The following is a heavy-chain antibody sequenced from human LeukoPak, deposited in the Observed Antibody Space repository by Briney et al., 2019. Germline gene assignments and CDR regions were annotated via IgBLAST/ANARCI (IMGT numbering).Heavy chain of an antibody. D-gene: IGHD5-18*01. Sequence: GGSLRLSCAASGFTVSSNYMSWVRQAPGKGLEWVSVIYSGGSTYYADSVKGRFTISRHNSKNTLYLQMNSLRAEDTAVYYCAKAPNTAMDYFDYWGQGTLVTVSS. CDR2: IYSGGST. CDR1: GFTVSSNY. J-gene: IGHJ4*02. V-gene: IGHV3-53*01. CDR3: AKAPNTAMDYFDY.